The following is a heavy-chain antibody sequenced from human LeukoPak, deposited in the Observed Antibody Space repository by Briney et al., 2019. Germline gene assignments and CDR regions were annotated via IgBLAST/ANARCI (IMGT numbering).Heavy chain of an antibody. D-gene: IGHD3-9*01. Sequence: QPGGSLRLSCAASGFTFSTYAMNWVRQAPGKGLEWVSIITGSGGATYYPDSVKGRFTISRDNSKNTLYLQMNSVRADDTAVYYCAKGAIDFPYWYFDLWGRGTLVTVSS. CDR1: GFTFSTYA. V-gene: IGHV3-23*01. CDR3: AKGAIDFPYWYFDL. J-gene: IGHJ2*01. CDR2: ITGSGGAT.